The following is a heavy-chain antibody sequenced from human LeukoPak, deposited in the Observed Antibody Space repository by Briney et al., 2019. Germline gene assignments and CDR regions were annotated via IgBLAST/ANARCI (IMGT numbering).Heavy chain of an antibody. V-gene: IGHV3-21*01. Sequence: GGSLRLSCAASGFTVSSNYMTWVRQAPGKGLEWVSSISSSSSYIYYADSVKGRFTISRDNAKNSLYLQMNSLRAEDTAVYFCAREISYGDYPSGDAFDNWGQGTMVTVSS. CDR3: AREISYGDYPSGDAFDN. D-gene: IGHD4-17*01. J-gene: IGHJ3*02. CDR2: ISSSSSYI. CDR1: GFTVSSNY.